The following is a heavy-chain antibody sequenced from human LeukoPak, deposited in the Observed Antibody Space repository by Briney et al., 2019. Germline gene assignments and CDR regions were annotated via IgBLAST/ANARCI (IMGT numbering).Heavy chain of an antibody. V-gene: IGHV3-48*02. Sequence: GGSLRLSCAASGFTFSSYSMNWVRQAPGKGLEWVSYISSSSTIYYADSVKGRFTMSRDNAKNTLYLQMNSLRDEDTAVYYCVRGDYGDYTLFDYWGQGTLVTVSS. CDR3: VRGDYGDYTLFDY. D-gene: IGHD4-17*01. CDR2: ISSSSTI. CDR1: GFTFSSYS. J-gene: IGHJ4*02.